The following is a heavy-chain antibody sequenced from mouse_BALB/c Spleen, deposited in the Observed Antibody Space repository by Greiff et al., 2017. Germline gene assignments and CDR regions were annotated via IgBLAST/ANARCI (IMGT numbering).Heavy chain of an antibody. CDR2: IDPANGNT. V-gene: IGHV14-3*02. J-gene: IGHJ3*01. Sequence: EVHLVESGAELVKPGASVKLSCTASGFNIKDTYMHWVKQRPEQGLELIGRIDPANGNTKYDPKFQGKATITADTSSNTAYLQLSSLTSEDTAVYYCARKTRRHPGWLPFDDWGEGTLVTVSA. D-gene: IGHD2-3*01. CDR3: ARKTRRHPGWLPFDD. CDR1: GFNIKDTY.